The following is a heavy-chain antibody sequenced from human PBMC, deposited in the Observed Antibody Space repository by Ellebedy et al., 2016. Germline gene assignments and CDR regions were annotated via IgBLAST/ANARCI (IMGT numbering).Heavy chain of an antibody. D-gene: IGHD3-16*01. Sequence: GESLKISCAASGFTFSTYSMNWVRQAPGNGLEWVSYISSSSSSIYYADSVKGRFTISRDNAKNSLYLQMNSLRAEDTAVYYCAGGKRADYWGQGTLVTVSS. CDR1: GFTFSTYS. CDR2: ISSSSSSI. CDR3: AGGKRADY. V-gene: IGHV3-48*01. J-gene: IGHJ4*02.